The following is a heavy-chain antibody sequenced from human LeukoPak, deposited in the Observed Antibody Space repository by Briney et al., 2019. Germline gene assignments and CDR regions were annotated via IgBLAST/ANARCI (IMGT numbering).Heavy chain of an antibody. J-gene: IGHJ5*02. CDR3: ARDGSGTYYSFYNWFDP. V-gene: IGHV1-69*05. CDR2: IIPIFGTA. CDR1: GGTFSSYA. Sequence: GASVKVSCKASGGTFSSYAISWVRQAPGQGLEWMGGIIPIFGTANSAQKFQGRVTMTRNTSISTAYMELTSLRSDDTAVYYCARDGSGTYYSFYNWFDPWGRGTLVTVSS. D-gene: IGHD3-10*01.